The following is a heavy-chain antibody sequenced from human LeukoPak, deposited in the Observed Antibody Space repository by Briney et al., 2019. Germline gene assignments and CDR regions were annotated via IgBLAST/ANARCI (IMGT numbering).Heavy chain of an antibody. V-gene: IGHV4-4*07. CDR2: IYTSGST. CDR1: GGSISSYY. CDR3: ARETHSFDYVWGSYRYTDY. D-gene: IGHD3-16*02. Sequence: SSETLSLTCTVSGGSISSYYWSWIRQPAGKGLEWIGRIYTSGSTNYNPSLKSRVTMSVDTSKNQFSLKLSSVTAADTAVYYCARETHSFDYVWGSYRYTDYWGQGTLVTVSS. J-gene: IGHJ4*02.